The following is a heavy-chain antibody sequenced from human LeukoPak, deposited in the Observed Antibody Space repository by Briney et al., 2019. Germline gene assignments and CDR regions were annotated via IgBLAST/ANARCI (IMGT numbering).Heavy chain of an antibody. J-gene: IGHJ4*02. CDR2: IKQDGSEK. D-gene: IGHD5-18*01. CDR3: ARDEGGRGYSYGYDY. CDR1: GFTFSGSA. Sequence: GGSLRLSCAASGFTFSGSAMHWVRQAPGKGLEWVANIKQDGSEKYYVDSVKGRFTISRDNAKNSLYLQMNSLRAEDTAVYYCARDEGGRGYSYGYDYWGQGTLVTVSS. V-gene: IGHV3-7*01.